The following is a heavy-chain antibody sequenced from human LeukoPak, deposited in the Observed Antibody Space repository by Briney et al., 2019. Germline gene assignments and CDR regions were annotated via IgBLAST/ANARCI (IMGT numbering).Heavy chain of an antibody. CDR2: INPDDKST. CDR1: GFTFSKYW. D-gene: IGHD2-21*01. Sequence: GGSLRLSCAASGFTFSKYWLHWVRQPPGRGLVWLARINPDDKSTSYADSVKGRFTISIDNSKNTVYLQMNSLRAEDTAVYYCARNIPVTRWGYWGQGTLVTVSS. CDR3: ARNIPVTRWGY. J-gene: IGHJ4*02. V-gene: IGHV3-74*01.